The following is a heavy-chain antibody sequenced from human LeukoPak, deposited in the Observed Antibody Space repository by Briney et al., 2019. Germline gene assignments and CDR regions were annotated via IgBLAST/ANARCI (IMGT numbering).Heavy chain of an antibody. Sequence: GGSLRLSCAASGFTVSSNYMNWVRQAPGKGLEWVGRIKSKTDGGTTDYAAPVKGRFTISRDDSKNTLYLQMNSLKTEDTAVYYCARDICFGEPCFDSWGQGTLVTVSS. J-gene: IGHJ4*02. CDR2: IKSKTDGGTT. CDR3: ARDICFGEPCFDS. D-gene: IGHD3-10*01. CDR1: GFTVSSNY. V-gene: IGHV3-15*07.